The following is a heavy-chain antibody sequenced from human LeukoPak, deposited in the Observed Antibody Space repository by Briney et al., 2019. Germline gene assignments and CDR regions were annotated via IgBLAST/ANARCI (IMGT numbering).Heavy chain of an antibody. J-gene: IGHJ4*02. Sequence: GGSLRLSCAASGFTFSTYSMNWVRQAPGKGLEWVSSITSTSSYIYYADSVKGRFTISRDNAKNSLYLQMNSLRVEDTAVYYCVRESNSWYYFDYWGQGALVAVSS. CDR3: VRESNSWYYFDY. V-gene: IGHV3-21*01. CDR1: GFTFSTYS. D-gene: IGHD6-13*01. CDR2: ITSTSSYI.